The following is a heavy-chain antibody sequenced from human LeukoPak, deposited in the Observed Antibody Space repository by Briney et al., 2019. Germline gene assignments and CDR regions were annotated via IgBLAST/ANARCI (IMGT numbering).Heavy chain of an antibody. CDR3: ARSHTYGDYADY. CDR2: ISSSSSYI. Sequence: GGSLRLSCAASGFTFSSYSMNRVRQAPGKGLEWVSSISSSSSYIYYADSVKGRFPISRDHAKNSLYLQMNSLRAEDTAVYYCARSHTYGDYADYWGQGTLVTVSS. CDR1: GFTFSSYS. V-gene: IGHV3-21*01. D-gene: IGHD4-17*01. J-gene: IGHJ4*02.